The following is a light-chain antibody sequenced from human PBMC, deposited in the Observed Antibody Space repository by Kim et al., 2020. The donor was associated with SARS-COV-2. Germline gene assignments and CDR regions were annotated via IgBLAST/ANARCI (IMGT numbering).Light chain of an antibody. V-gene: IGLV3-19*01. CDR1: TLSTSA. Sequence: LGQTVSITCQGDTLSTSASSWFQLWSGLAPLLVLYGKLHRPSGFPDRFPPAGSGDTAFLIISGAQEEDEAYYYCNSRDKNTDRILFGGGTQLTVL. J-gene: IGLJ3*02. CDR3: NSRDKNTDRIL. CDR2: GKL.